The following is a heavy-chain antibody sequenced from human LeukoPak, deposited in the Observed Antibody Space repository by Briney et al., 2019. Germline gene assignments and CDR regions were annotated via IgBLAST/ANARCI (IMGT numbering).Heavy chain of an antibody. Sequence: SETLSLTCTVSGGSISSYYWSWIRQPPGKGLEWIGYIYYSGSTNYNPSLKSRVTISVDTSKSQFSLKLSSVTAADTAVYYCARSGTITMVRGAPVYYYYGMDVWGQGTTVTVSS. J-gene: IGHJ6*02. D-gene: IGHD3-10*01. V-gene: IGHV4-59*08. CDR1: GGSISSYY. CDR3: ARSGTITMVRGAPVYYYYGMDV. CDR2: IYYSGST.